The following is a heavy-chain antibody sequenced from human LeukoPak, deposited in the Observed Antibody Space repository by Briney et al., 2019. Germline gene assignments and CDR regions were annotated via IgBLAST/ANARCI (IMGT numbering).Heavy chain of an antibody. D-gene: IGHD1-26*01. CDR1: GFTFSTYW. CDR2: ISSDGSGK. CDR3: GRVRPGDADY. V-gene: IGHV3-7*01. J-gene: IGHJ4*02. Sequence: GGSLRLSCAASGFTFSTYWTTWIRQAPGKGLEWVASISSDGSGKYYMDSVKGRFTISRDNAKNSLFLQMNSLGAEDTAVYHCGRVRPGDADYWGQGTLVTVSS.